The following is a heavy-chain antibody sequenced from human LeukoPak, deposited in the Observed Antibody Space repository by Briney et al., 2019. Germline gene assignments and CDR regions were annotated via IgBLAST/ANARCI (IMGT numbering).Heavy chain of an antibody. CDR2: IIPILGIA. J-gene: IGHJ6*02. D-gene: IGHD6-19*01. Sequence: GVSVKVSCKASGGTFSSYAISWVRQAPGQGLEWMERIIPILGIANYAQKFQGRVTITADKSTSTAYMELSSLRSGDTAVYYCASRAVAGDYYYCGMDVWGQGTTVTVSS. CDR1: GGTFSSYA. V-gene: IGHV1-69*04. CDR3: ASRAVAGDYYYCGMDV.